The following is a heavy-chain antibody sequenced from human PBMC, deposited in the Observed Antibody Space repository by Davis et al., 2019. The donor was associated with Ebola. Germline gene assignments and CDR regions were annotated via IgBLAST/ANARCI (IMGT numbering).Heavy chain of an antibody. Sequence: GESLKISCTGSGYSFTSYWISWVRQMPGEGLEWMGRIDPSDSYTNYSPSFQGHVTISADKSIRTAYLQWSSLKASDTAMYYCARLSPHYCSSTSCYGYFDYWGQGTLVTVSS. CDR1: GYSFTSYW. CDR3: ARLSPHYCSSTSCYGYFDY. D-gene: IGHD2-2*01. CDR2: IDPSDSYT. V-gene: IGHV5-10-1*01. J-gene: IGHJ4*02.